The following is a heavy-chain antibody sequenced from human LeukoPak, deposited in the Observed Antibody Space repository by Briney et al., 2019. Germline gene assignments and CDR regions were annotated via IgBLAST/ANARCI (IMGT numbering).Heavy chain of an antibody. CDR3: AREAAPTGYSQAY. Sequence: VASVKVSCKASGGTFSSYAISWVRQAPGQGLEWMGRIIPILGIANYAQKFQGRVTITADKSTSTAYMELSSLRSEDTAVYYCAREAAPTGYSQAYWGQGTLVTVSS. D-gene: IGHD5-18*01. CDR2: IIPILGIA. CDR1: GGTFSSYA. J-gene: IGHJ4*02. V-gene: IGHV1-69*04.